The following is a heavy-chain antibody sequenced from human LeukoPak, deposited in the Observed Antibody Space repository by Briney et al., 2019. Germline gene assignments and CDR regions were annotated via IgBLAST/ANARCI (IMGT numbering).Heavy chain of an antibody. CDR1: EFPFSVYA. CDR3: ADYRKPQGLDY. V-gene: IGHV3-23*01. Sequence: GGSLRLSCEVSEFPFSVYAMAWVRQAPGQGLEWVSAIDASGSDTYYTDSVKGRFTISRDNSKNTVYLQMNSLRVEDTAVYYCADYRKPQGLDYWGQGTLVTVSS. J-gene: IGHJ4*02. D-gene: IGHD1-14*01. CDR2: IDASGSDT.